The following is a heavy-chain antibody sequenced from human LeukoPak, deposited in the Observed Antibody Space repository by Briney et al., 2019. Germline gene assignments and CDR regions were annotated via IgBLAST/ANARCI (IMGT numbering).Heavy chain of an antibody. V-gene: IGHV3-30-3*01. CDR1: GFTFSSYA. J-gene: IGHJ6*02. D-gene: IGHD2-2*01. Sequence: AKPLRLSCAASGFTFSSYAMHWVRQAPGKGLEWVAVISYDGSNKYYADSVKGLFTISRDNSKNTLYLQMNSLRAEDTAVYYCARDFTSHWGYYYYYYGMDVWGQGTTVTVSS. CDR2: ISYDGSNK. CDR3: ARDFTSHWGYYYYYYGMDV.